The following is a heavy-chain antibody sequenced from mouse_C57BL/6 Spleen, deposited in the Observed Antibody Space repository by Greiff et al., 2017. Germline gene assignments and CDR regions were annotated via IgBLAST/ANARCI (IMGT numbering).Heavy chain of an antibody. Sequence: EVQLQESGPELVKPGASVKISCKASGYSFTDYNMNWVKQSNGKSLEWIGVINPNYGTTSYNQKFKGKATLTVDQSSSTAYMQLNSLTSEDSAVYYCARKGEGVMAPYYGSSYWYFDVWGTGTTVTVSS. J-gene: IGHJ1*03. CDR1: GYSFTDYN. CDR2: INPNYGTT. CDR3: ARKGEGVMAPYYGSSYWYFDV. D-gene: IGHD1-1*01. V-gene: IGHV1-39*01.